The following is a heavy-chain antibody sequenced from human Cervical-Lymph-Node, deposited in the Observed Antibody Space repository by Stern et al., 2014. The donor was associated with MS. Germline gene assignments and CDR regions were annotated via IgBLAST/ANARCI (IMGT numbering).Heavy chain of an antibody. V-gene: IGHV3-30-3*01. D-gene: IGHD6-13*01. CDR2: ISYDGSNK. CDR1: GFTFSSYA. CDR3: ARVRYSSSLRYFQH. Sequence: VQLLESGGGVVQPGRSLRLSCAASGFTFSSYAMHWVRQAPGKGPEWVAVISYDGSNKYYADSVKGRFTISRDNSKNTLYLQMNSLRAEDTAVYYCARVRYSSSLRYFQHWGQGTLVTVSS. J-gene: IGHJ1*01.